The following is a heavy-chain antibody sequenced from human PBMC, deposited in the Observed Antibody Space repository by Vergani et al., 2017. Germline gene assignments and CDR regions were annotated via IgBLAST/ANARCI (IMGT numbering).Heavy chain of an antibody. CDR2: INHSGST. J-gene: IGHJ6*02. D-gene: IGHD2-2*01. Sequence: QVQLQESGAGLLKPSETLSLTCAVYGGSFSGYYWSWIRQPPGKGLEWIGEINHSGSTNYNPSLKSRVTISVDTSKNQFSLKLSSVTAADTAVYYCARGQREYCSSTSCSITKGGGGMDVWGQGTTVTVSS. V-gene: IGHV4-34*01. CDR1: GGSFSGYY. CDR3: ARGQREYCSSTSCSITKGGGGMDV.